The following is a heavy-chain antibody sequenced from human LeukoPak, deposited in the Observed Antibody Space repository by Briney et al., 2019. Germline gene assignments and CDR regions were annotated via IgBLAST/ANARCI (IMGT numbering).Heavy chain of an antibody. Sequence: QTLSLTCAISGDSVSSNSAAWNWIRQSPSRGLEWLGRTYYRSKWYNDYAVSVKSRITINPDTPKNQFSLQLNSVTPEDTAVYYCARTGYSSGLWTDFDYWGQGTLVTVSS. D-gene: IGHD6-19*01. CDR1: GDSVSSNSAA. J-gene: IGHJ4*02. CDR2: TYYRSKWYN. CDR3: ARTGYSSGLWTDFDY. V-gene: IGHV6-1*01.